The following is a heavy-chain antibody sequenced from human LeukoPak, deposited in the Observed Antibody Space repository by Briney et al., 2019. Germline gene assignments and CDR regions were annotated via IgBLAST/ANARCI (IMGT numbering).Heavy chain of an antibody. J-gene: IGHJ6*03. D-gene: IGHD3-3*01. CDR3: ARGNYDFWSGYYRGYYYYMDV. V-gene: IGHV4-39*07. CDR1: GGSISNTFYY. CDR2: INYSGST. Sequence: SETLSLTCTVSGGSISNTFYYWGWIRQPPGKGLEWIGSINYSGSTYYNPSLKSRVTISVDTSKSQFSLKLSSVTAADTAVYYCARGNYDFWSGYYRGYYYYMDVWGKGTTVTVSS.